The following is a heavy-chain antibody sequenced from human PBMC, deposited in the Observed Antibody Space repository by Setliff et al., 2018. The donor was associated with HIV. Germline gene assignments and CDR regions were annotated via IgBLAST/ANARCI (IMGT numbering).Heavy chain of an antibody. Sequence: SGGSLRLSCAASGFNVNNKYMTWVRQAPGKGLEWVSIINSDDYTKYADSVKGRFTISRDNAKNSLYLQMNSLRAEDTAVYYCATVWTAGSLFYWGQGTLVTVSS. D-gene: IGHD6-13*01. CDR1: GFNVNNKY. CDR3: ATVWTAGSLFY. V-gene: IGHV3-66*01. J-gene: IGHJ4*02. CDR2: INSDDYT.